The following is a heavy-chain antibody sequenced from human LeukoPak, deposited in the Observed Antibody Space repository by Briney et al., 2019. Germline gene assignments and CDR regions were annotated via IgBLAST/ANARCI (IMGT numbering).Heavy chain of an antibody. CDR2: IFWNDDE. D-gene: IGHD2-2*01. J-gene: IGHJ3*02. Sequence: SGPTLVNPTQTLTLTCTFSGFSLSTSGVGVGWIRQPPGKALEWLALIFWNDDERYSPSLKSRLTITKDTSKNQVVLTMTNMDPVDTATYFCAHGRGGGYCSSTSCLDAFDIWGQGTMVTVSS. V-gene: IGHV2-5*01. CDR1: GFSLSTSGVG. CDR3: AHGRGGGYCSSTSCLDAFDI.